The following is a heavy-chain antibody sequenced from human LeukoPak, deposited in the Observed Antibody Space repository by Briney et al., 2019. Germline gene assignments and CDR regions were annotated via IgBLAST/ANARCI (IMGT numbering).Heavy chain of an antibody. J-gene: IGHJ4*02. CDR3: ARLGSGYLLDY. Sequence: SETLSLTCTVSGYSISSGYYWGWIRQPPGKGLEWIGSIYHSGSTYYNPSLKSRVTISVDTSKNQFSLKLSSVTAADTAVYYCARLGSGYLLDYWGQGTLVTVSS. V-gene: IGHV4-38-2*02. CDR1: GYSISSGYY. D-gene: IGHD5-12*01. CDR2: IYHSGST.